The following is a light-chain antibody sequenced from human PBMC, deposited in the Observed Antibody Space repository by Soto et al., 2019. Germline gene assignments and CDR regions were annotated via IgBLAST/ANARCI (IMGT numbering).Light chain of an antibody. Sequence: DIQMTQSPSSLSASVGDRVTITCRASQSIGTYLHWYQQKAGKAPKLLIYAASNLQSGVPSRFSGSGSGTGFTLTISSLQPEDFATYYCQQSYSTPEVTFGPGTKVDIK. J-gene: IGKJ3*01. CDR3: QQSYSTPEVT. CDR1: QSIGTY. V-gene: IGKV1-39*01. CDR2: AAS.